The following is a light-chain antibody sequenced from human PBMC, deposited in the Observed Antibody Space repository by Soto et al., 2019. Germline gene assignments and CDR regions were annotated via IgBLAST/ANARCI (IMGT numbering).Light chain of an antibody. CDR2: SAS. Sequence: EIVMTQSPATLSVSPGERATLSCRASQGLTTKLAWYQQRPGQAPRLLIYSASTRATGIPARFSGSGSGTEFTLTISSLQSEDFAVYYCQQRSNWFLTFGGGTKVDIK. CDR1: QGLTTK. J-gene: IGKJ4*01. CDR3: QQRSNWFLT. V-gene: IGKV3-15*01.